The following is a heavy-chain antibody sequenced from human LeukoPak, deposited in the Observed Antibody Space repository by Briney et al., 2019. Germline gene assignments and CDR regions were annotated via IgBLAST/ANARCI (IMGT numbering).Heavy chain of an antibody. Sequence: ASVKLSGKASGYTFSGYYMHWVRQPPGQGLEWMGIINPSGGSTSYAQKFQGRVTMTRDTSTSTVYMELSRLRSEDTAVYYCARGGYGDRIDYWGQGTLVSVSS. V-gene: IGHV1-46*01. D-gene: IGHD4-17*01. J-gene: IGHJ4*02. CDR3: ARGGYGDRIDY. CDR1: GYTFSGYY. CDR2: INPSGGST.